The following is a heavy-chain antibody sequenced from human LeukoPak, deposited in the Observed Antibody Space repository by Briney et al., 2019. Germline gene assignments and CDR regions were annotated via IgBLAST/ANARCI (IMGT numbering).Heavy chain of an antibody. J-gene: IGHJ5*02. Sequence: GASVKVSCKTSGYTFTGNFMHWVRQAPGQGPEWMGWINPNNGDTNYAQKFQGRVTMTRDTSISTAYMDLSRLRSDDTAVYYCARGMGVLVPAATWFDPWGQGTLVTVSS. CDR1: GYTFTGNF. V-gene: IGHV1-2*02. CDR2: INPNNGDT. D-gene: IGHD2-2*01. CDR3: ARGMGVLVPAATWFDP.